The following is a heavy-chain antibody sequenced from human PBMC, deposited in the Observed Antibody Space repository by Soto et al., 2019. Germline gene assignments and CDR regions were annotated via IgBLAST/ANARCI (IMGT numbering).Heavy chain of an antibody. V-gene: IGHV1-3*01. CDR1: GYTFTSYA. CDR2: INAGNGNT. Sequence: GASVKVSCKASGYTFTSYAMHWVRQAPGQRLEWMGWINAGNGNTKYSQKFQGRVTITRDTSASTAYMEPSSLRSEDTAVYYCARDLPPVDYWGQGTLVTVSS. CDR3: ARDLPPVDY. J-gene: IGHJ4*02.